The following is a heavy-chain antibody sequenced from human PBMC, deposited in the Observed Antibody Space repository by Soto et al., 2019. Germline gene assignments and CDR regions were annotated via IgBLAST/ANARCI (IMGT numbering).Heavy chain of an antibody. D-gene: IGHD2-15*01. CDR2: IDWADDK. Sequence: VSGPTLVNPTETLTLTCTFSGFSLNTGGICVSWIRQPPGKALEWLGLIDWADDKDYRTSLKTRLTISKDSSKNQVVLTMTNMDPVDTATYYCARSLSVAASSGFDFWRQGILVTVSS. CDR1: GFSLNTGGIC. V-gene: IGHV2-70*13. CDR3: ARSLSVAASSGFDF. J-gene: IGHJ4*02.